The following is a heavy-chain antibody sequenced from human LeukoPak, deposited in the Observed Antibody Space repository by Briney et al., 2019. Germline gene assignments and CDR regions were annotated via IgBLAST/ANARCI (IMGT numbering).Heavy chain of an antibody. CDR2: IYYSGGT. CDR1: GGSISSSSYN. J-gene: IGHJ4*02. V-gene: IGHV4-39*01. Sequence: SETLSLTCIVSGGSISSSSYNWGWIRQPPGKGLEWIGSIYYSGGTYYNPSLKSRLTISVDTSKNQFSLNLSSVTAADTAVYYCARHDRIIASPLVWGQGILVTVSS. D-gene: IGHD2/OR15-2a*01. CDR3: ARHDRIIASPLV.